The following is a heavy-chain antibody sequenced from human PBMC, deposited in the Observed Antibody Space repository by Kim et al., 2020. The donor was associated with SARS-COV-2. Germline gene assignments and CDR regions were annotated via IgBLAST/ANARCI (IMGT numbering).Heavy chain of an antibody. J-gene: IGHJ5*02. D-gene: IGHD4-17*01. CDR3: ARAKGYGGYTGWFDP. V-gene: IGHV4-59*01. Sequence: PSLKSRVTLSVDTSKNQFSLKLSSLTAADAAVYYCARAKGYGGYTGWFDPWGQGTLVTVSS.